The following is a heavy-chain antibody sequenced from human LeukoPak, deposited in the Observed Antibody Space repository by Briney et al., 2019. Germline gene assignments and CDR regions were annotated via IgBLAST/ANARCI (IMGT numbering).Heavy chain of an antibody. Sequence: SETLSLTCTVSGGSISSYYWSWIRQPPGKGLEWIGEINHSGSTNYNPSLKSRVTISVDTSKNQFSLKLSSVTAADTAVYYCATFRPLAAAVLYGMDVWGQGTTVTVSS. J-gene: IGHJ6*02. CDR2: INHSGST. V-gene: IGHV4-34*01. D-gene: IGHD6-13*01. CDR1: GGSISSYY. CDR3: ATFRPLAAAVLYGMDV.